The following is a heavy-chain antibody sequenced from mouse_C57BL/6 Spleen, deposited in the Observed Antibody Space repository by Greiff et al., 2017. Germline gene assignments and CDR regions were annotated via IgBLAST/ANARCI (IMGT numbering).Heavy chain of an antibody. CDR2: INPTDSET. Sequence: QVQLQQPGPELVRPGSSVKLSCKASGYTFTSYWMHWVKQSPIQGLEWIGNINPTDSETSYNQKFKDKATLTVDQSSSTAYMQLISLTSEDSAVYYCARWGYDSLDYWGQGTTLTVSS. CDR1: GYTFTSYW. CDR3: ARWGYDSLDY. D-gene: IGHD2-4*01. J-gene: IGHJ2*01. V-gene: IGHV1-52*01.